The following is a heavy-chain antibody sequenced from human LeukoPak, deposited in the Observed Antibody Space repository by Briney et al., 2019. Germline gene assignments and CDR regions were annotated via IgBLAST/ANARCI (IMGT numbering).Heavy chain of an antibody. CDR2: IFHSGSA. Sequence: PSETLSLTCAVSGGSISSYYWWSWVRQSPGKGLEWIGEIFHSGSANYNRSLKSRVTILVDKSKNQFSLKLSSVIAADAAVYYCARGGYSYRTFDYWGQGALVTVSS. V-gene: IGHV4-4*02. J-gene: IGHJ4*02. CDR1: GGSISSYYW. CDR3: ARGGYSYRTFDY. D-gene: IGHD5-18*01.